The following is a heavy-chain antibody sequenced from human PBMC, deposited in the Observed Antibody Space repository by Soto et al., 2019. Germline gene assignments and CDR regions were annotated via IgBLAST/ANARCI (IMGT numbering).Heavy chain of an antibody. CDR3: ARDYYGAGSQYYYYGMEV. J-gene: IGHJ6*02. V-gene: IGHV4-31*03. CDR1: GDSITSGGYY. Sequence: PSETLSLTCTDSGDSITSGGYYWSWLRQPPGKGLEWIGYIYHSGGASYNPSLRGRAVISIDTSKNQFSLRLIAVTAADTATYYCARDYYGAGSQYYYYGMEVWGQGTTVTVSS. CDR2: IYHSGGA. D-gene: IGHD3-10*01.